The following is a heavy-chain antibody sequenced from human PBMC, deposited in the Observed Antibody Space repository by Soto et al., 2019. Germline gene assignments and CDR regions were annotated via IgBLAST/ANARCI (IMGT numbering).Heavy chain of an antibody. CDR1: GFTFSSYG. V-gene: IGHV3-30*18. J-gene: IGHJ1*01. Sequence: PGGSLRLSCAASGFTFSSYGMHWVRQAPGKGLEWVAVISYDGSNKYYADSVKGRFTISRDNSKNTLYLQMNSLRAEDTAVYYCAKDLYGDTQYFQHWGQGTLVTVLL. CDR3: AKDLYGDTQYFQH. D-gene: IGHD4-17*01. CDR2: ISYDGSNK.